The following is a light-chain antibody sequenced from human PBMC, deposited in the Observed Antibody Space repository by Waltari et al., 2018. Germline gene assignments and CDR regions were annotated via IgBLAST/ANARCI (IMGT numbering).Light chain of an antibody. CDR1: SNDIGNYAL. CDR3: FSFVAANSFV. CDR2: GAT. Sequence: QSALTQPASVSGSPGQSITLPCTGTSNDIGNYALVSWYQQRPGEAPKLLMYGATKRPSGVSNRFSGSKSGKTASLTISGLQTEDEADYYCFSFVAANSFVFGPGTKVTVL. J-gene: IGLJ1*01. V-gene: IGLV2-23*01.